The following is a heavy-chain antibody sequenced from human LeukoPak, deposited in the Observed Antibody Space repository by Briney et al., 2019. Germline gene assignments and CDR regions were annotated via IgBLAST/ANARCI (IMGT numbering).Heavy chain of an antibody. J-gene: IGHJ6*03. D-gene: IGHD3-10*01. CDR3: ARDVYGSGSYSQYYYYMDV. CDR1: GGSISSGSYY. CDR2: IYTSGST. Sequence: SETLSLTCTVSGGSISSGSYYWSWIRQPAGKGLEWIGRIYTSGSTNYNPSLKSRVTISVDTSKNQFSLKLSSVTAADTAVYYCARDVYGSGSYSQYYYYMDVWGKGTTVTISS. V-gene: IGHV4-61*02.